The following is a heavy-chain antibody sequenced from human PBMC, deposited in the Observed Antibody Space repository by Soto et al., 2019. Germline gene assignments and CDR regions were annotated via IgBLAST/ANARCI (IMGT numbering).Heavy chain of an antibody. CDR2: IYSGGST. CDR3: ARDLEYCSGGSCYLTGAFDI. Sequence: LRLSCGASGFTVSSNYMSWVRQAPGKGLEWVSVIYSGGSTYYADSVKGRFTISRDNSKNTLYLQMNSLRAEDTAVYYCARDLEYCSGGSCYLTGAFDIWGQGTMVTVS. CDR1: GFTVSSNY. V-gene: IGHV3-53*01. J-gene: IGHJ3*02. D-gene: IGHD2-15*01.